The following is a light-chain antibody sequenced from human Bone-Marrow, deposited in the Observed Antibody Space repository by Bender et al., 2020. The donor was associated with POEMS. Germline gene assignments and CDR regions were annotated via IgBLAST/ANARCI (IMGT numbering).Light chain of an antibody. CDR2: RND. CDR1: SSNIGSNY. CDR3: AVWDDSLMGVV. J-gene: IGLJ3*02. Sequence: QSVLTQPPSASGTPGQRVTISCSGSSSNIGSNYVYWYQQVPGTAPKLLIQRNDQRPSGVPDRFSGSKSGASASLAISGLRSEDEVNYYCAVWDDSLMGVVFGGGTKLTVL. V-gene: IGLV1-47*01.